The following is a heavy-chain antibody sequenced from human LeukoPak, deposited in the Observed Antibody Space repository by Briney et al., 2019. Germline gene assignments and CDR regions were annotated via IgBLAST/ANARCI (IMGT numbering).Heavy chain of an antibody. J-gene: IGHJ5*02. CDR2: ISSSSSYI. CDR3: AREATVNIVVVPAPNWFDP. D-gene: IGHD2-2*01. Sequence: GGSLRLSCAASGFTFSSYSMNWVRQAPVKVLEWVSSISSSSSYIYYADSVKGRFTISRDNAKNSLYLQMNSLRAEDTAVYYCAREATVNIVVVPAPNWFDPWGQGTLVTVSS. CDR1: GFTFSSYS. V-gene: IGHV3-21*01.